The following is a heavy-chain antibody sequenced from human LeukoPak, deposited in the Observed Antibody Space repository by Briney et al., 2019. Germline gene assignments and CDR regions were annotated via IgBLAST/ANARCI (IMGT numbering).Heavy chain of an antibody. CDR1: GYTFTTYY. CDR3: ARGSFAGTGGYYALNPFFDY. Sequence: SVKVSCKASGYTFTTYYIHWVRQAPGQGLEWVGIINPSGGDTKYAQKFQGRVTLIRDTSTSTVSMELSSLRSEDTAVYYCARGSFAGTGGYYALNPFFDYWGQGTLVTVSS. CDR2: INPSGGDT. V-gene: IGHV1-46*01. J-gene: IGHJ4*02. D-gene: IGHD3-22*01.